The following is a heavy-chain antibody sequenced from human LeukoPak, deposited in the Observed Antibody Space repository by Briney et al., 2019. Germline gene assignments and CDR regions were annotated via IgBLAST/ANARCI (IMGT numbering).Heavy chain of an antibody. CDR2: IWYDGSNK. Sequence: RLCCAASGFTFSSYCMWCVSHAPARGLEWGAVIWYDGSNKYYADSVKGRFTISRDNSKNTLYLQMHSLSAGDAAVYYCARDLAGKCWYSRSWGGGWFD. V-gene: IGHV3-33*01. CDR3: ARDLAGKCWYSRSWGGGWFD. J-gene: IGHJ5*02. CDR1: GFTFSSYC. D-gene: IGHD6-13*01.